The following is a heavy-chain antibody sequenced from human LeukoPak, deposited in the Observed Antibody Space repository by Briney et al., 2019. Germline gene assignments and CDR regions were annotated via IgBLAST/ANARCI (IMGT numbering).Heavy chain of an antibody. CDR3: ARVAGIAARPDF. CDR1: GYTFTCYF. V-gene: IGHV1-2*02. CDR2: INPNSGDI. J-gene: IGHJ4*02. D-gene: IGHD6-6*01. Sequence: ASVKDSFKASGYTFTCYFMHWVGQARGRGLAWMGWINPNSGDINYPQRFRGRVAMARGMSISAAFMELSRLTSDDTGVYYCARVAGIAARPDFWGQGTLVTGSS.